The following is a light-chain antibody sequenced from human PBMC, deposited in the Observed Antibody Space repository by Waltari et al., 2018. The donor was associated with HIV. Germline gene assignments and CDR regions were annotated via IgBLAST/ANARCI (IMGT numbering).Light chain of an antibody. V-gene: IGKV3-15*01. J-gene: IGKJ4*01. CDR1: QSVGGK. Sequence: EIVMQQSPATMSGPPGEKTSLSVRASQSVGGKLAWYQQKPGQDPRLLIYGASTRATGIPARFSGSGSGTEFTLTISILQSEDSGVYYCQQYNNWPPVTFGGGTKVEIK. CDR3: QQYNNWPPVT. CDR2: GAS.